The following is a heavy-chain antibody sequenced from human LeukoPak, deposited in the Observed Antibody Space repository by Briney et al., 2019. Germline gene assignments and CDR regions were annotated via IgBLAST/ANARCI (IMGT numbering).Heavy chain of an antibody. V-gene: IGHV3-21*01. J-gene: IGHJ4*02. CDR2: INSRSSYI. CDR3: ARAPSVAGNY. Sequence: GGSLRLSCAASGFTFSSYSMNWVGQAPGKGLEWVSCINSRSSYIYYADSVKDRFTISRDNAKNSLYLQMNSLRAEDTAVYYCARAPSVAGNYWGQGTLVTVSS. D-gene: IGHD6-19*01. CDR1: GFTFSSYS.